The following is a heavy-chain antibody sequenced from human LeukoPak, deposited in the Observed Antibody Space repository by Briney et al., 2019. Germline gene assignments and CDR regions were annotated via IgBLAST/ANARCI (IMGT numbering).Heavy chain of an antibody. J-gene: IGHJ4*02. D-gene: IGHD6-13*01. V-gene: IGHV1-69*13. CDR1: GGTFSSYA. CDR2: IIPIFGTA. Sequence: SVKVSCKASGGTFSSYAISWVRQAPGQWLEWMGGIIPIFGTANYAQKFQGRVTITADESTSTAYMELSSLRSEDTAVYYCARDQSSSWFFDYWGQGTLVTVSS. CDR3: ARDQSSSWFFDY.